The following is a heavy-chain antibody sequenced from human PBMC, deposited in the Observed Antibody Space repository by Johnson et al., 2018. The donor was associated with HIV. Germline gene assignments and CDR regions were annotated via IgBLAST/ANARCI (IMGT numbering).Heavy chain of an antibody. D-gene: IGHD3-22*01. CDR2: ISYDGSNK. V-gene: IGHV3-30*14. CDR1: GFTFSSYA. Sequence: QVQLVESGGGVVQPGRSLRLSCAASGFTFSSYAIHWVRQAPGKGLEWVAVISYDGSNKFYADSMKGRFTISRDNSKNTLYLQMNSLRAEDTAVYYCARGITMIPDAFDIWGQGTRVTVS. CDR3: ARGITMIPDAFDI. J-gene: IGHJ3*02.